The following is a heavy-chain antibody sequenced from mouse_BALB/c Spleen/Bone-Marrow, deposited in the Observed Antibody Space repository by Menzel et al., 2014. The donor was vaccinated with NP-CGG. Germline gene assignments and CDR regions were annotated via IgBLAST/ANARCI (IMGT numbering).Heavy chain of an antibody. D-gene: IGHD1-1*01. CDR2: IDPANGNT. J-gene: IGHJ3*01. CDR3: ASYYYGRSSFAC. Sequence: VQLQQPGAELVKPGASVKLSCTASGFNIKDTYIHWVKQRPEQGLEWIGRIDPANGNTKYDPKFQGKATITTGTSSNTAYLQLSSLTSEDTAVYYCASYYYGRSSFACWGQGTLVTVSA. CDR1: GFNIKDTY. V-gene: IGHV14-3*02.